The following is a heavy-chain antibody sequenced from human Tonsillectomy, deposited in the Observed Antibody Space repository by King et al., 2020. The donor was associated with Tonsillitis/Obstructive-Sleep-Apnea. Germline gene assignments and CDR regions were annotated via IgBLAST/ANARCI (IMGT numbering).Heavy chain of an antibody. CDR1: GYAFTSYG. CDR3: ARDNRDIAATIKFDY. V-gene: IGHV1-18*01. Sequence: VQLVQSGAEVKKPGASVKVSCKPSGYAFTSYGINWVRQAPGQGLEWMGWISAYNGDTNYAQRVQGRVTMTTDTSTSTAYMQCRSLSSDDTAVYYCARDNRDIAATIKFDYWGQGTLVTVSS. D-gene: IGHD5-12*01. J-gene: IGHJ4*02. CDR2: ISAYNGDT.